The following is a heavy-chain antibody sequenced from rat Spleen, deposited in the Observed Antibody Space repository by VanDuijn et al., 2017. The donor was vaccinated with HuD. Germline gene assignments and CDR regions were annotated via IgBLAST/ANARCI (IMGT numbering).Heavy chain of an antibody. CDR3: ARENFATTFAY. D-gene: IGHD1-10*01. J-gene: IGHJ3*01. CDR2: INTDGGNT. Sequence: EVQLVETGGGLVQPGRSLKLSCVASGFTFSNYWMYWIRQAPGKGLEWVSSINTDGGNTSYLDSVKGRFTMSRDNAENTVYLQMNSLRSEDTATYYCARENFATTFAYWGQGTLVTVSS. V-gene: IGHV5-58*01. CDR1: GFTFSNYW.